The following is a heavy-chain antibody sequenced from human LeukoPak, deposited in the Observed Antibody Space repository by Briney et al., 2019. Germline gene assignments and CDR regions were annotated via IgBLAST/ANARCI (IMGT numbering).Heavy chain of an antibody. CDR1: GFIFSSHG. CDR3: AKMGWSRQQLATRYFDY. CDR2: ISPSGGIT. V-gene: IGHV3-23*01. D-gene: IGHD6-13*01. Sequence: QTGGSLRLSCAASGFIFSSHGMNWVRQAPGKGLEWVSGISPSGGITYYADSVKGRFTISRDNSKNTLYLQMNSLRAEDTAVYYCAKMGWSRQQLATRYFDYWGQGTLVTVSS. J-gene: IGHJ4*02.